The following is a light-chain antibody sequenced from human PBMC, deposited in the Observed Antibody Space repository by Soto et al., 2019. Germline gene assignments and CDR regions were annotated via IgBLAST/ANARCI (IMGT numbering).Light chain of an antibody. CDR2: EGS. CDR1: SSDVGSFNL. Sequence: QYALTQPASVSGSPGQSITISCTGTSSDVGSFNLASWYQQHPGKAPKLMIYEGSKRPSGVSNRFSASKSGNTASLTISGLQAEDEADYYCCSYAGSSTWVFGGGTKLTVL. J-gene: IGLJ3*02. CDR3: CSYAGSSTWV. V-gene: IGLV2-23*01.